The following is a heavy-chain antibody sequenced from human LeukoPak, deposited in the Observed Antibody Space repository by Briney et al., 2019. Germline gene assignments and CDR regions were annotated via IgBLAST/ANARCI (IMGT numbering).Heavy chain of an antibody. CDR1: GYSFPTSW. V-gene: IGHV5-51*01. CDR2: INPHDFDT. D-gene: IGHD5-18*01. Sequence: GGSLKISCQASGYSFPTSWIGWVRQVPGEGLEWMGIINPHDFDTRYSPSFRGQVTISADKSITTAYLQWTSLTASDTAVYYCVRSRQYGYSYDWGQGTRVTVSS. J-gene: IGHJ4*02. CDR3: VRSRQYGYSYD.